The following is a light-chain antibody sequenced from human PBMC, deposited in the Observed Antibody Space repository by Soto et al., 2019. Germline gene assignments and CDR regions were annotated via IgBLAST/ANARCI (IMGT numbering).Light chain of an antibody. CDR3: QQRSNWPPLT. Sequence: EVVLTQSPATLSLSPGERATLSCMASQSVGNYLAWYQQRPGQAPRLLIYDAVNRATGIPARFRGSGSGTDFTLTISSLEPEDVAVYYCQQRSNWPPLTFGGGTKVEIK. CDR1: QSVGNY. CDR2: DAV. J-gene: IGKJ4*01. V-gene: IGKV3-11*01.